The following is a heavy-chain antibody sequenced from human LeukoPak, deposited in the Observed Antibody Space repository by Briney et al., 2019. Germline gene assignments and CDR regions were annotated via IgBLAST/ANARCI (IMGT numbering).Heavy chain of an antibody. Sequence: PSETLSLTCTVSGGSISSSSDYWGWIRQPPGKGLEWIGYIYYSGSTYYNPSLKSRVTVSVDTSKNQFSLKLSSVTAADTAVYYCARGDGDYRGRYYYYYMDVWGKGTTVTVSS. CDR3: ARGDGDYRGRYYYYYMDV. CDR2: IYYSGST. CDR1: GGSISSSSDY. V-gene: IGHV4-61*05. J-gene: IGHJ6*03. D-gene: IGHD4-17*01.